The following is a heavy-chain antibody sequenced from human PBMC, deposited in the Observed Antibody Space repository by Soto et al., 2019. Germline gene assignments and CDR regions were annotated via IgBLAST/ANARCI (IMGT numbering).Heavy chain of an antibody. CDR3: TTESEVVYYDFWSGPDDAFDI. CDR2: IKSKTDGGTT. J-gene: IGHJ3*02. Sequence: GGPLRLSCAATGFTFSNAWMNWVRKAQGKGREWVGRIKSKTDGGTTDYAAPVKGRFTISRDDSKNTLYLQMNSLKTEDTAVYYCTTESEVVYYDFWSGPDDAFDIWGQGTMVT. V-gene: IGHV3-15*07. CDR1: GFTFSNAW. D-gene: IGHD3-3*01.